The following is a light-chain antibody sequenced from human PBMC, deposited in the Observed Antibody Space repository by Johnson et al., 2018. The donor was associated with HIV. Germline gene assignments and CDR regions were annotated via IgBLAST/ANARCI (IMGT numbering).Light chain of an antibody. CDR1: SSNIGNNY. CDR3: GTWDTSLSAFV. V-gene: IGLV1-51*02. Sequence: SVLTQPPSVSAAPGQKVTISCSGSSSNIGNNYVSWYQQLPGTAPKLLIYENNKLPLGIPDRFSGSKSGTSATLGITGLQTGDEADFYCGTWDTSLSAFVFGTGTKVTV. J-gene: IGLJ1*01. CDR2: ENN.